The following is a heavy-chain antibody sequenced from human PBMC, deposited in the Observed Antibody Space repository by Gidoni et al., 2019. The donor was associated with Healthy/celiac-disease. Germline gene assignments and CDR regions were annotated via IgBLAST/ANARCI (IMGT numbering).Heavy chain of an antibody. J-gene: IGHJ4*02. CDR3: VKEDIGDVVVTAALPYYFDY. CDR1: GFTFSSYA. Sequence: EVQLVESGGGLVQPGGSLRLSCSASGFTFSSYAMHWVRQAPGKGLEYVSAISSNGGSTYYADSVKGRFTISRDNSKNTLYLQMSSLRAEDTAVYYCVKEDIGDVVVTAALPYYFDYWGQGTLVTVSS. CDR2: ISSNGGST. D-gene: IGHD2-21*02. V-gene: IGHV3-64D*09.